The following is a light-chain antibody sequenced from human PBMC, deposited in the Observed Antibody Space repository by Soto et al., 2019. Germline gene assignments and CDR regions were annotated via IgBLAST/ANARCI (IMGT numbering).Light chain of an antibody. CDR3: SLSYSGAVV. Sequence: QAVVTQEPSLTVSPGGTVTLTCGSNTGAVTSGHYPYWFQQKPGQAPRTLIYDATNKHSWTPARFAGSLLGGKAALTLSGAQPEDEAEYYCSLSYSGAVVFGGGTKLTVL. V-gene: IGLV7-46*01. CDR1: TGAVTSGHY. CDR2: DAT. J-gene: IGLJ3*02.